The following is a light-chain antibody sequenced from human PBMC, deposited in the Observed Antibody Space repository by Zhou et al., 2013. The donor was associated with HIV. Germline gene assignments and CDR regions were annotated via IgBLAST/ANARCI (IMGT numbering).Light chain of an antibody. J-gene: IGKJ1*01. Sequence: EIVLTQSPGTLSLSPGERATLSCRASQSVSNSLAWYQQKPGQAPRLLIYGASTGATGIPARFSGSGSGTEFTLTISSLQSEDFAVYYCQQYNNWPATFGQGTKVE. CDR3: QQYNNWPAT. V-gene: IGKV3-15*01. CDR1: QSVSNS. CDR2: GAS.